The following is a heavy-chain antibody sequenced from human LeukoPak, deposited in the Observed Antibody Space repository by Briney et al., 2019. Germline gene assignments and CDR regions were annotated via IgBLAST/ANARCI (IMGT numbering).Heavy chain of an antibody. D-gene: IGHD2-21*01. CDR1: GVSSSSSY. Sequence: SETLSLTCTVSGVSSSSSYWSWIRQPPGNGLEWIGYYTGDSNHNPSFKSRVSISLDTSKDQISLKLSSVTAADTAVYYCARHRFASPLDSWGQGTLVTVSS. J-gene: IGHJ4*02. CDR3: ARHRFASPLDS. CDR2: YYTGDS. V-gene: IGHV4-59*08.